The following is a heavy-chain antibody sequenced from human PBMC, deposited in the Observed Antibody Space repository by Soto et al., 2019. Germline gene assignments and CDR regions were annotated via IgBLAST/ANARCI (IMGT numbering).Heavy chain of an antibody. CDR2: ISAYNGNT. J-gene: IGHJ5*02. V-gene: IGHV1-18*04. D-gene: IGHD6-6*01. CDR1: GYTFTIYG. Sequence: GASVKVSCKASGYTFTIYGISCVLQAPGQGLEWMGWISAYNGNTNYAQKLQGRVTMTTDTSTSTAYMELRSLRSDDTAVYYCARLTIAARQFDPWGQGTLVTVSS. CDR3: ARLTIAARQFDP.